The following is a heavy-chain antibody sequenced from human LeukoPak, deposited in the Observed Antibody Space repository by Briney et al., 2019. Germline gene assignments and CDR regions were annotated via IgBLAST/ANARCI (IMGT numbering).Heavy chain of an antibody. CDR1: GFTFSNFD. CDR3: AKGGSGYYVFDY. V-gene: IGHV3-23*01. J-gene: IGHJ4*02. Sequence: GGSLRLSCAASGFTFSNFDMGWVRQVPGKGLEWISGISGSGDHTYQADSVKGRFTISRENSKNTLYLQMNSPRAEDTAVYYCAKGGSGYYVFDYWGQGTLVTVSS. D-gene: IGHD3-22*01. CDR2: ISGSGDHT.